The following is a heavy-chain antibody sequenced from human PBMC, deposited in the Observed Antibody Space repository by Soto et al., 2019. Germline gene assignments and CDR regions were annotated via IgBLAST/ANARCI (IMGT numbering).Heavy chain of an antibody. V-gene: IGHV4-61*01. CDR3: ATDTAMAVSSYYFDY. D-gene: IGHD5-18*01. Sequence: PSETLSLTCTVSGGSVSSGNYYWRWIQQPPGKGREWSGDIYYSGSTNYNPSRKSRVTISVDTSKNQFSLKLSSVTAAATAVYYCATDTAMAVSSYYFDYWGQGTLVTVSS. CDR2: IYYSGST. J-gene: IGHJ4*01. CDR1: GGSVSSGNYY.